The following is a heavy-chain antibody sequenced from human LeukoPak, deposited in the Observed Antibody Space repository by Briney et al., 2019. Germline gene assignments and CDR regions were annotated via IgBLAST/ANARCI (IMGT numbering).Heavy chain of an antibody. Sequence: ASVTVSCTSSGYTFTFHYLHWVRQAPGQGHEWMGWIHPNGGGTVYAQKFQGRVTMTRDTSISTVFMELSNLRSDDTAVYYCTREDYWGQGTLVTVSS. CDR2: IHPNGGGT. V-gene: IGHV1-2*02. CDR1: GYTFTFHY. CDR3: TREDY. J-gene: IGHJ4*02.